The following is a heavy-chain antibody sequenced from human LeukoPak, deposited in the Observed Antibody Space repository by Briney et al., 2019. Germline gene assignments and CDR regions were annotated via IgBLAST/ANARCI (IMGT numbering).Heavy chain of an antibody. CDR3: ARVGGGDWYYFDY. D-gene: IGHD2-21*02. V-gene: IGHV1-2*02. J-gene: IGHJ4*02. CDR2: INCNTGVT. CDR1: GYTFTDYY. Sequence: ASVNVSCKASGYTFTDYYAHWVRQAPGQGLEWMGWINCNTGVTNYAQKFQGRVTMTRDTSISTAYMELSRLRSDDTAVYYCARVGGGDWYYFDYWGQGTLVTVSS.